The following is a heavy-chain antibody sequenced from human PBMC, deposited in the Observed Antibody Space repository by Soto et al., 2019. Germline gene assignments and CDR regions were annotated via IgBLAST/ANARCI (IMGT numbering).Heavy chain of an antibody. CDR3: ARGLFPFDY. V-gene: IGHV1-3*01. CDR1: GYTFTSYA. CDR2: INAGIGNT. J-gene: IGHJ4*02. D-gene: IGHD2-21*01. Sequence: QVQLVQSGAEVKKPGASVKVSCKASGYTFTSYAMHWVRQAPGQRLEWMGWINAGIGNTKYSQKFQGRVTITRDTSASTAYMELSSLRSEDTAVYYCARGLFPFDYWGQGTLVTVSS.